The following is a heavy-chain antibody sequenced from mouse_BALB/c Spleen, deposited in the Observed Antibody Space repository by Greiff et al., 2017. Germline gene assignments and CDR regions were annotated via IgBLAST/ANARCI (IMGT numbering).Heavy chain of an antibody. CDR2: IDPYNGGT. CDR1: GYAFTSYN. D-gene: IGHD2-4*01. CDR3: ASGMITTDWYFDV. Sequence: LVESGPELVKPGASVKVSCKASGYAFTSYNMYWVKQSHGKSLEWIGYIDPYNGGTSYNQKFKGKATLTVDKSSSTAYMEIRSLTSEDSAVYYCASGMITTDWYFDVWGAGTTVTVSS. J-gene: IGHJ1*01. V-gene: IGHV1S135*01.